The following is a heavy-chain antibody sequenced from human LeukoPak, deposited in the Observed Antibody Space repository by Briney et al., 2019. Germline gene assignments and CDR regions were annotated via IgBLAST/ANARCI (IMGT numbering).Heavy chain of an antibody. CDR1: GGSISSGSYY. V-gene: IGHV4-61*02. CDR2: IYTSGST. D-gene: IGHD1-26*01. J-gene: IGHJ2*01. Sequence: PSQTLSLTCTVSGGSISSGSYYWSWIRQPAGKGLEWIGRIYTSGSTNYNPSLKSRVTIPVDKSKNQFSLKLSSVTAADTAVYYCARVGATEGTYWYFDLWGRGTLVTVSS. CDR3: ARVGATEGTYWYFDL.